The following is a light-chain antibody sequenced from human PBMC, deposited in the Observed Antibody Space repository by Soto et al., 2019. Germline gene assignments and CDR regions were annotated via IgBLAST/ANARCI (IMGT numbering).Light chain of an antibody. Sequence: QSAQTQPPSVSGSPGQSVTISCTGTSSDVGLYNRVSWYQQPPGTAPKLMIYEVTNRPSAVPDRFSGSKSGNTASLTISGLQAEDEADYYCSSFTSSATEVFGGGTKLTVL. CDR2: EVT. CDR1: SSDVGLYNR. CDR3: SSFTSSATEV. J-gene: IGLJ2*01. V-gene: IGLV2-18*02.